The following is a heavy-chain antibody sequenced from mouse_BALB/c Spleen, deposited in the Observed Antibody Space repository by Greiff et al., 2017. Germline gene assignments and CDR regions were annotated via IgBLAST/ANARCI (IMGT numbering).Heavy chain of an antibody. CDR1: GYSITSDYA. CDR3: ARWDTTATAWFAY. CDR2: ISYSGST. D-gene: IGHD1-2*01. V-gene: IGHV3-2*02. Sequence: VQLKESGPGLVKPSQSLSLTCTVTGYSITSDYAWNWIRQFPGNKLEWMGYISYSGSTSYNPSLKSRISITRDTSKNQFFLQLNSVTTEDTATYYCARWDTTATAWFAYWGQGTRVTVSA. J-gene: IGHJ3*01.